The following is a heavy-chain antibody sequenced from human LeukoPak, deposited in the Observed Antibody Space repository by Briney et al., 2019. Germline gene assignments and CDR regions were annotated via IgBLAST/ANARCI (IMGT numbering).Heavy chain of an antibody. V-gene: IGHV3-23*01. CDR2: ISGSGGST. CDR3: AKRQVGAKCFDY. CDR1: GFTFSSYA. D-gene: IGHD1-26*01. J-gene: IGHJ4*02. Sequence: GRSLRLSCAASGFTFSSYAMSWVRQAPGKGLEWVSAISGSGGSTYYADSVKGRFTISRDNSKNTLYLQMNSLRAEDTAVYYCAKRQVGAKCFDYWGQGTLVTVSS.